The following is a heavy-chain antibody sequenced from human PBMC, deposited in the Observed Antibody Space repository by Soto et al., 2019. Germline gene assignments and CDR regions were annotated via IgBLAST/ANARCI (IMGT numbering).Heavy chain of an antibody. J-gene: IGHJ6*02. V-gene: IGHV5-51*01. CDR2: IYPGDSDT. D-gene: IGHD3-3*01. CDR3: ARAQGYDFRWDYYYGMDV. Sequence: PGESLKISCKGSGYSFTSYWIGWVRQMPGKGLEWMGIIYPGDSDTRYSPSFQGQVTISADKSISTAYLQWSSLKASDTAMYYCARAQGYDFRWDYYYGMDVWGQGTTVTVSS. CDR1: GYSFTSYW.